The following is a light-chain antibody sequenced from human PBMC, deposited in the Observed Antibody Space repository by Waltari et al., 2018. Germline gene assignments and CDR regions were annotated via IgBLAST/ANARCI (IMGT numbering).Light chain of an antibody. J-gene: IGLJ3*02. CDR1: SRDVGNYLY. CDR3: CSYAGSYTLV. CDR2: DIT. Sequence: QSALAQPPSVSGSPGESVTISCTGTSRDVGNYLYVSWYQQHPVKAPKLMTFDITKRPAGVPGRFSASKAGNTAFLTISGLQAEDEAEYYCCSYAGSYTLVFGGGTKLTVL. V-gene: IGLV2-11*01.